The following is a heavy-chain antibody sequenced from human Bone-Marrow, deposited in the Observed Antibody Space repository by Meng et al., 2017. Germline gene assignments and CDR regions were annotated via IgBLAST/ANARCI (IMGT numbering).Heavy chain of an antibody. Sequence: ASVKVSCKPSGYNFPDYYIHWVRRAPGQGLEWMGRINPKSGDTHYAQKFQARVTMTGDTSISTAYMELSGLRSDDTAMYYCARVLSRQVVTPGGLWGQGTLVTVSS. CDR3: ARVLSRQVVTPGGL. CDR2: INPKSGDT. V-gene: IGHV1-2*06. CDR1: GYNFPDYY. J-gene: IGHJ4*02. D-gene: IGHD4-23*01.